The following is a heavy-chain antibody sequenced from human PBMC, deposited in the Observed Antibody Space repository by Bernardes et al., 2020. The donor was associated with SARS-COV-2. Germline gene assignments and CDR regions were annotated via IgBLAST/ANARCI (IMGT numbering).Heavy chain of an antibody. V-gene: IGHV3-21*06. CDR3: ARVDFSNLYYFDY. CDR2: ISTSSSYI. Sequence: VGSLRLSCAASGFTFRSYTMNWVRQAPGPGLEWISSISTSSSYISYSDSVRGRFTISRDNAKNSVSLQMNSLRAEDTAVYYCARVDFSNLYYFDYWGQGTPVTVSS. CDR1: GFTFRSYT. J-gene: IGHJ4*02. D-gene: IGHD4-4*01.